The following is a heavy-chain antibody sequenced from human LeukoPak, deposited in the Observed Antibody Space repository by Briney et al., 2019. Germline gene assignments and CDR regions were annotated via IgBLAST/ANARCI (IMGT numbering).Heavy chain of an antibody. J-gene: IGHJ4*02. V-gene: IGHV3-74*01. Sequence: GGSLRLSCAASGFTFTSYWMHWVRQAPGKGLVWVSRINSDGITTTYADSVKGRFTISRDNAKNTLYLQMNSLRAEDTAVYYCAKDRVFELWFEEASPYYFDYWGQGTLVTVSS. D-gene: IGHD3-10*01. CDR3: AKDRVFELWFEEASPYYFDY. CDR1: GFTFTSYW. CDR2: INSDGITT.